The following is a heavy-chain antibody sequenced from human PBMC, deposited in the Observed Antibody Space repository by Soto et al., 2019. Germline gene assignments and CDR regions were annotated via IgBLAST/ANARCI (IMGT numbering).Heavy chain of an antibody. CDR3: ARVAYYYDSSGYIHYFDY. D-gene: IGHD3-22*01. V-gene: IGHV4-59*01. CDR2: IYYSGST. CDR1: GGSISSYY. J-gene: IGHJ4*02. Sequence: SETLSLTCTVSGGSISSYYWSWIRQPPGKXLEWIGYIYYSGSTNYNPSLKSRVTISVDTSKNQFSLKLSSVTAADTAVYYCARVAYYYDSSGYIHYFDYWGQGPLVTVSS.